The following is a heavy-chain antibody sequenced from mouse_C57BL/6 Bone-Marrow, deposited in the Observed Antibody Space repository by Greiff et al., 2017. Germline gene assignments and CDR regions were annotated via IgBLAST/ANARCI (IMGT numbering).Heavy chain of an antibody. Sequence: QVQLQQPGAELVKPGASVKLSCKASGYTFTSYWMHWVKQRPGRGLEWIGRIDTNSGGTKYNEKFKSKATLTVDKPSSTAYMQRSSLTSEDSAVYYCTRRETWVFDYWGQGTTLTVSA. CDR1: GYTFTSYW. CDR3: TRRETWVFDY. CDR2: IDTNSGGT. V-gene: IGHV1-72*01. J-gene: IGHJ2*01.